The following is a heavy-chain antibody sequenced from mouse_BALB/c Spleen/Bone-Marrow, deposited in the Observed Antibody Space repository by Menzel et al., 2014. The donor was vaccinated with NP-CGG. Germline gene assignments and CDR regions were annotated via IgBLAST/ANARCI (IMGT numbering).Heavy chain of an antibody. Sequence: VQLKESGPELVKPGASVKVSCKASGYTFTTYVMHWMKQKPGQGLEWIGYFDPYNDGTKYNEKFKGKATLTADKSSSTAYMQLSSLTSEDSAVYFCAKGGYGSSYVRYYAMDYWGQGTSVTVSP. CDR3: AKGGYGSSYVRYYAMDY. D-gene: IGHD1-1*01. CDR1: GYTFTTYV. CDR2: FDPYNDGT. J-gene: IGHJ4*01. V-gene: IGHV1-14*01.